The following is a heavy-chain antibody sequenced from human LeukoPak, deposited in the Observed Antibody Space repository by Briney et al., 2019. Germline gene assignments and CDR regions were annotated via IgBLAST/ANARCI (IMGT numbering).Heavy chain of an antibody. J-gene: IGHJ2*01. Sequence: GGSLRLSCTASGFTFTSYAMTWVRQAPGKGLEWVSGISGSGGHTYNADSVEGRLTISRDNSKNTVSLQLSSLRVEDTAVYFCAKDREDSAMISGVFDLWGRGTLVTVSS. D-gene: IGHD5-18*01. CDR1: GFTFTSYA. CDR3: AKDREDSAMISGVFDL. CDR2: ISGSGGHT. V-gene: IGHV3-23*01.